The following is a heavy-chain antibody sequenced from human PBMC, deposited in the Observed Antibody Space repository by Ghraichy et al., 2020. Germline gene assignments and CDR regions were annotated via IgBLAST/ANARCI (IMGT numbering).Heavy chain of an antibody. CDR1: GFTFNSYA. J-gene: IGHJ4*02. D-gene: IGHD5-12*01. CDR3: AKEIARSGIPVMDY. Sequence: GGSLRLSCTASGFTFNSYAMSWVRQAPGKGLEWVSGISSPDSRTYYPDSVRGRFTISRDNSKNTLYLQMNSLRAEDTAIYHCAKEIARSGIPVMDYWGQGALVTVSS. CDR2: ISSPDSRT. V-gene: IGHV3-23*01.